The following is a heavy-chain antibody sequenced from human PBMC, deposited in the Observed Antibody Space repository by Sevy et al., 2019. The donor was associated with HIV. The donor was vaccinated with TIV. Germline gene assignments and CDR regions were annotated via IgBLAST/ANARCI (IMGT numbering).Heavy chain of an antibody. D-gene: IGHD3-9*01. J-gene: IGHJ4*02. V-gene: IGHV3-7*01. CDR2: INQDGSQK. Sequence: GGSLRLSCAASGFTFSTYWMSWVRQAPGTGLEWVANINQDGSQKYYVDSVKGRFTISKDNAKNSLYLQMSSLRAEDTAVYYCAREFDGGPDYWGQRTLVTVSS. CDR1: GFTFSTYW. CDR3: AREFDGGPDY.